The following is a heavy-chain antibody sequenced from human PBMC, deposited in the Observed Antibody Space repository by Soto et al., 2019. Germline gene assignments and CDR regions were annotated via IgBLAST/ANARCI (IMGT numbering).Heavy chain of an antibody. CDR2: INHSGGT. CDR3: ASTTIAVAGTDY. J-gene: IGHJ4*02. CDR1: GGTFRGYD. D-gene: IGHD6-19*01. Sequence: LVTLCLTCAVYGGTFRGYDWSWIRQPPGKGLEWIGEINHSGGTNYNPSLKSRVTISVDTSKNQFSLKLSSVTAADTAVYYCASTTIAVAGTDYWGQGTLVTVSS. V-gene: IGHV4-34*01.